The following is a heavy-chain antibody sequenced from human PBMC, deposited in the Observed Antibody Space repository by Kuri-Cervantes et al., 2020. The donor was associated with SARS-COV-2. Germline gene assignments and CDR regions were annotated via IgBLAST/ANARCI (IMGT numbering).Heavy chain of an antibody. CDR3: VKAIVVVVAATHFDY. Sequence: ETLSLTCAASGFTFSGHWIHWVRQAPGKGLVWVSRINPDGSYTNNADSVKGRFTLSRENAKNMLFLQMNSLRAEDTAVYYCVKAIVVVVAATHFDYWGQGTLVTVSS. CDR2: INPDGSYT. V-gene: IGHV3-74*01. CDR1: GFTFSGHW. J-gene: IGHJ4*02. D-gene: IGHD2-15*01.